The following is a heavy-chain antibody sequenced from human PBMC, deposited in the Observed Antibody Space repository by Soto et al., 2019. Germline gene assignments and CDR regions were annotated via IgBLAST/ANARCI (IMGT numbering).Heavy chain of an antibody. Sequence: SQTLSLTCAISGDSVSSNSAAWNWIRQSPSRGLEWLGRTYYRSKWYNDYAVSVKSRITINPDTSKNQFSLQLNSVTPEDTAVYYCARDGLLGYDSRGYYSPSSYGMDVWGQGTTVTVSS. J-gene: IGHJ6*02. CDR1: GDSVSSNSAA. V-gene: IGHV6-1*01. D-gene: IGHD3-22*01. CDR3: ARDGLLGYDSRGYYSPSSYGMDV. CDR2: TYYRSKWYN.